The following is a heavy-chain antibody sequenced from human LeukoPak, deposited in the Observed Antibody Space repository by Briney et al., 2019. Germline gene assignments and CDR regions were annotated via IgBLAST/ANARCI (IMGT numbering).Heavy chain of an antibody. CDR1: GFTFSSYS. V-gene: IGHV3-48*01. CDR3: ARDHRVTTLHTFDY. D-gene: IGHD4-17*01. J-gene: IGHJ4*02. CDR2: ISSSSSTI. Sequence: GGSLRLSCAASGFTFSSYSMNWVRQAPGKGLEWVSYISSSSSTIYYADSVKGRFTISRDNAKNSLYLQMNSLRAEDTPVYYCARDHRVTTLHTFDYWGQGTLVTVSS.